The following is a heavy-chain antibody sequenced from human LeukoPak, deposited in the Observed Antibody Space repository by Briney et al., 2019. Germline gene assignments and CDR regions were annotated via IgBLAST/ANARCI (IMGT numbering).Heavy chain of an antibody. D-gene: IGHD5-18*01. Sequence: PGRTLRLSCTASGFTFRDYAMSWVRQAPGKGPERVGFIRSKAYGGTTEYAASVKGIFTISRDDSKSIDYLQMNSLKTEDTAVYYCTRERGYSYGEGDYWGQGTLVTVSS. V-gene: IGHV3-49*04. CDR3: TRERGYSYGEGDY. CDR2: IRSKAYGGTT. J-gene: IGHJ4*02. CDR1: GFTFRDYA.